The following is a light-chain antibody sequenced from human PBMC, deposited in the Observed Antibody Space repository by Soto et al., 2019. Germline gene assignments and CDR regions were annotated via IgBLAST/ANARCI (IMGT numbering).Light chain of an antibody. CDR2: GAS. J-gene: IGKJ1*01. CDR3: HQYDDSPRT. V-gene: IGKV3-20*01. CDR1: QSLNTNY. Sequence: EIVLTQSPGTLSLSPGERATLSCRASQSLNTNYLAWYQQKPGQAPRLLIYGASSRATDIPDRFSGSGSGTDFTLTISRLEPEDFAVYYCHQYDDSPRTFGQWTKVDI.